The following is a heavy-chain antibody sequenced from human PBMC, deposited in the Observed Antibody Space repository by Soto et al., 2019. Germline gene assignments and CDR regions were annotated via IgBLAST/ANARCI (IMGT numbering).Heavy chain of an antibody. D-gene: IGHD3-10*01. Sequence: QITLKESGPTLVKPTQTLTLTCTFSGFSLSTSGVGVGWIRQPPGKALEWLALIYWDDDKRYSPSLKSRLTITKDTAKNQVVLTMTNMDPGDTATYYCARSGYYGSGSYYYYYYGMEVWGQGTTVTVSS. V-gene: IGHV2-5*02. CDR1: GFSLSTSGVG. CDR3: ARSGYYGSGSYYYYYYGMEV. CDR2: IYWDDDK. J-gene: IGHJ6*02.